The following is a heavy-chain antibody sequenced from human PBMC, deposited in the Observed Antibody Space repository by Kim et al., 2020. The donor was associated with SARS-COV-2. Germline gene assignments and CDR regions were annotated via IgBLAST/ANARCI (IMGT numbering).Heavy chain of an antibody. D-gene: IGHD3-22*01. Sequence: GGSLRLSCAASGFTFSSYAMSWVRQAPGKGLEWVSAISGSGGSTYYADSVKGRFTISRDNSKNTLYLQMNSLRAEDTAVYYCAKDPLPRITMIVVVTYDYWGQGTLVTVSS. CDR1: GFTFSSYA. CDR2: ISGSGGST. J-gene: IGHJ4*02. CDR3: AKDPLPRITMIVVVTYDY. V-gene: IGHV3-23*01.